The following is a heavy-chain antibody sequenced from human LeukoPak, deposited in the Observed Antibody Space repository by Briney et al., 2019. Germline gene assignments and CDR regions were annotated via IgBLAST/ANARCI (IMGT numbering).Heavy chain of an antibody. V-gene: IGHV4-59*08. D-gene: IGHD4-23*01. CDR1: GGSISGYY. CDR2: INYSGST. CDR3: ARQRSRTPADH. Sequence: SETLSLTCAVSGGSISGYYWHWIRQSPGKGLEWIGYINYSGSTNYNPSLASRVTISVDTSKNQFSLKLSSVTAEDAAVYYCARQRSRTPADHWGQGTLVTVS. J-gene: IGHJ4*02.